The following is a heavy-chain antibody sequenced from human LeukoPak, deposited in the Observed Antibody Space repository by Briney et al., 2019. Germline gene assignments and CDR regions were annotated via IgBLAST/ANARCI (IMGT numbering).Heavy chain of an antibody. CDR2: ISYDGSNK. CDR3: ARAMIAVAGPDAFDI. J-gene: IGHJ3*02. Sequence: GGSLRLSCAASGFTFSSYAMHWVRQAPGKGLEWVAVISYDGSNKYYADSVKGRFTISRDNSKNTLYLQMNSLRAEDTAVYYCARAMIAVAGPDAFDIWGQGTMVTASS. V-gene: IGHV3-30*04. D-gene: IGHD6-19*01. CDR1: GFTFSSYA.